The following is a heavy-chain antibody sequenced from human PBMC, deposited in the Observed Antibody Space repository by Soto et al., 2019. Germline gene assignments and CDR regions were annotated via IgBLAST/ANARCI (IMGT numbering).Heavy chain of an antibody. J-gene: IGHJ4*02. CDR1: GFTFSSYS. V-gene: IGHV3-21*01. CDR2: ISSSSSYI. Sequence: LRLSCAASGFTFSSYSMNWVRQAPGKGLEWVSSISSSSSYIYYADSVKGRFTISRDSAKNSLYLQMNSLRAEDTAVYYCASLDSSGYYPFDYWGQGTLVTVSS. D-gene: IGHD3-22*01. CDR3: ASLDSSGYYPFDY.